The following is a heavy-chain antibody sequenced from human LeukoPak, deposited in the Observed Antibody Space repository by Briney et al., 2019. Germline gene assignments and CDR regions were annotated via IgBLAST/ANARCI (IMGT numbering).Heavy chain of an antibody. V-gene: IGHV4-34*01. CDR3: ARGLYGDYEGNWFDP. CDR1: GGSFSGYY. CDR2: INHSGST. Sequence: SETLSLTCAVYGGSFSGYYWSWIRQPPGKGLEWIGEINHSGSTNYNPSLKSRVTISVDTSKNQFSLKLSSVTAADTAVYYCARGLYGDYEGNWFDPWGQGTLVTVSS. D-gene: IGHD4-17*01. J-gene: IGHJ5*02.